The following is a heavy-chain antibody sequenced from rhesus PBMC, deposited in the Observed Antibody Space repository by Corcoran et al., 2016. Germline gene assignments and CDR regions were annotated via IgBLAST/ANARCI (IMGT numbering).Heavy chain of an antibody. V-gene: IGHV4-173*01. CDR2: LYGSGGSP. CDR3: ARNPIGCYSGSCIFDS. Sequence: QLQLQESGPGLVKPSETLSLTCAVSGGSISSNHWSWIRQSPGKGLEGIGRLYGSGGSPDYNPSLQSRVTISTDTSNNQFSLKLASVTAADTAVYYCARNPIGCYSGSCIFDSWGQEVLVTVSS. CDR1: GGSISSNH. D-gene: IGHD6-25*01. J-gene: IGHJ4*01.